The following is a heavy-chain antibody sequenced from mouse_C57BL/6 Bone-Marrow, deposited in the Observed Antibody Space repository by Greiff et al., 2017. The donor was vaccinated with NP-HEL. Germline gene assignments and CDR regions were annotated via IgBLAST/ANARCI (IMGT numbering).Heavy chain of an antibody. CDR1: GYTFTGYW. CDR2: ILPGSGST. Sequence: QVQLQQSGAELMKPGASVKLSCKATGYTFTGYWIEWVKQRPGHGLEWIGEILPGSGSTNYNGKFKGKATFTADTSSNTAYMQLSSLTTEDSAIYYCARGDGYYVNYAMDYWGQGTSVTVSS. V-gene: IGHV1-9*01. J-gene: IGHJ4*01. D-gene: IGHD2-3*01. CDR3: ARGDGYYVNYAMDY.